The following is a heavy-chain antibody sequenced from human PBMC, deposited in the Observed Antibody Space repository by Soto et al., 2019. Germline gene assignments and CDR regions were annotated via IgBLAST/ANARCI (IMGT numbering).Heavy chain of an antibody. V-gene: IGHV3-23*01. CDR3: AKDGEWLETSYFDY. CDR2: ISGSGGST. D-gene: IGHD5-12*01. CDR1: GFTFSSYA. J-gene: IGHJ4*02. Sequence: EVQLLESGGGLVQPGGSLRLSCAASGFTFSSYAMSWVLQAPGKGLEWVSAISGSGGSTYYADSVKGRFTTSSDNSKNTLYLQMNSPRAEDTAVYYWAKDGEWLETSYFDYWGQVTLVNVSS.